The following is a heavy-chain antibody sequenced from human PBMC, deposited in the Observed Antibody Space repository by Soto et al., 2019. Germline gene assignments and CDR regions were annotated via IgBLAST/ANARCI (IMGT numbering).Heavy chain of an antibody. J-gene: IGHJ1*01. CDR3: ASYNRPHNADIVVVPPAPYAEYFQH. Sequence: EVQLVESGGGLVQPGGSLRLSCAASGFTFSSYWMSWVRQAPVKGLEWVANIKQAGSEKYYVDSVKGRFTLSRDNAKNSLYLQMNILRAEDTAVYYCASYNRPHNADIVVVPPAPYAEYFQHWCQGTLVTVSS. CDR2: IKQAGSEK. D-gene: IGHD2-2*01. CDR1: GFTFSSYW. V-gene: IGHV3-7*01.